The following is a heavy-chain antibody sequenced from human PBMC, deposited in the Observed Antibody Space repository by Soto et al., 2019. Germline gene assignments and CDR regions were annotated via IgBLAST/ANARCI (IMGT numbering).Heavy chain of an antibody. Sequence: QVQLQESGPGLVKPSQTLSLTCSVSGGSINSGGYYWSWIRQHPGKGLEWIGYIYYSGSTYYKPSLTSRVIMSVDSSQNQFSLKLSSVTAADTAVYYCARSRVREVIPYWFDPWGQGTLVTVSS. CDR1: GGSINSGGYY. CDR2: IYYSGST. J-gene: IGHJ5*02. V-gene: IGHV4-31*03. D-gene: IGHD3-10*01. CDR3: ARSRVREVIPYWFDP.